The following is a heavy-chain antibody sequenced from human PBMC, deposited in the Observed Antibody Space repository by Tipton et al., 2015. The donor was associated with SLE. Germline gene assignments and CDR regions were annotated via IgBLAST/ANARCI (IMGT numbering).Heavy chain of an antibody. Sequence: SLRLSCAASGFTFSSYSMNWVRQAPGKGLEWVSSISSSSSYTNYADSVKGRFTISRDNAKNSLYLQMNSLRAEDTAVYYCARVAGIPDAFDIWGQGTMVTVSS. D-gene: IGHD3-10*01. J-gene: IGHJ3*02. CDR2: ISSSSSYT. V-gene: IGHV3-21*01. CDR1: GFTFSSYS. CDR3: ARVAGIPDAFDI.